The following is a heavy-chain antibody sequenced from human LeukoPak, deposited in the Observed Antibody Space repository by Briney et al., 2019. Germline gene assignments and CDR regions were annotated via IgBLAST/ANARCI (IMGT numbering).Heavy chain of an antibody. J-gene: IGHJ4*02. CDR3: ARWSWSGYYFDY. D-gene: IGHD3-3*01. V-gene: IGHV4-38-2*02. CDR2: IYHSGST. Sequence: SETLSLTCTVSGYSISSGYYWGWIRQPPGKGLEWIGSIYHSGSTYYNPSLKSRVTISVDTSKNQFSLKLSSVTAADTAVYYCARWSWSGYYFDYWGQGTLVTVFS. CDR1: GYSISSGYY.